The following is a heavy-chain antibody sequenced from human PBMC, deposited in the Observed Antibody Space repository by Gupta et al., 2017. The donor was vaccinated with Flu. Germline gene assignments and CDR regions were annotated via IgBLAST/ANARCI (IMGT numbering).Heavy chain of an antibody. D-gene: IGHD6-19*01. CDR3: AKGASSGWRGSFDY. Sequence: EVQLLASGGGLVPPGGSLILCCAASAFTFRRRAITWVRPAPGKGLGLVSAISNRGGGTYYADSVKGRFTISRDNAKNTLYLQMNSLRVEDTAVYYCAKGASSGWRGSFDYWGQGTLVTVSS. CDR2: ISNRGGGT. V-gene: IGHV3-23*01. CDR1: AFTFRRRA. J-gene: IGHJ4*02.